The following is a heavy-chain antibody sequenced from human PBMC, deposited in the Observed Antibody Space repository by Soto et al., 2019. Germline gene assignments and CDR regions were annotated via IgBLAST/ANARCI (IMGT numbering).Heavy chain of an antibody. CDR1: GGSISSGDYY. Sequence: SETLSLTCTVSGGSISSGDYYWSWIRQPPGKGLEWIGYIYYSGSTYYNPSLKSRVTISVDTPKNQFSLKLSSVTAADTAVYYCAREVPDVSSWYWFDPWGQGTLVTVSS. J-gene: IGHJ5*02. D-gene: IGHD6-13*01. CDR2: IYYSGST. V-gene: IGHV4-30-4*01. CDR3: AREVPDVSSWYWFDP.